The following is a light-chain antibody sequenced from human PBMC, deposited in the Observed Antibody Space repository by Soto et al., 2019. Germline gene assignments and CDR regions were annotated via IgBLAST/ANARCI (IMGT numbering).Light chain of an antibody. CDR1: SSNIGKNY. V-gene: IGLV1-51*01. J-gene: IGLJ1*01. CDR2: DTD. Sequence: QSVLTQSPSVSAAPGQKVTISCSGSSSNIGKNYVAWYQQFPGTAPKLLIYDTDKRPSEIPDRFSGSKSGTSATLGITGLQTGDEADYYCGTWDNCLSAVYVFGPGTKPHRP. CDR3: GTWDNCLSAVYV.